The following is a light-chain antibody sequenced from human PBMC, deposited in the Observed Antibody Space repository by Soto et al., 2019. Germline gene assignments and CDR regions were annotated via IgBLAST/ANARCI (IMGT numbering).Light chain of an antibody. J-gene: IGKJ3*01. CDR3: QQYGSSPPFT. CDR1: QSVSSTY. V-gene: IGKV3-20*01. Sequence: EIVLTQSPGTLSLSPGERATLSCRASQSVSSTYFAWYQQKPGQAPRLLIYGASNRATGIPDRFSGGGSGTDFTLTISRLEPEDFAVYYCQQYGSSPPFTFGPGTTVEIK. CDR2: GAS.